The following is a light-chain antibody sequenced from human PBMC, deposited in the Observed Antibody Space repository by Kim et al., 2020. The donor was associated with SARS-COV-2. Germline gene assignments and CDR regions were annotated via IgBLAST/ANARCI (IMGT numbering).Light chain of an antibody. V-gene: IGLV3-21*04. CDR1: NIESRT. J-gene: IGLJ2*01. CDR2: YDD. Sequence: VAPGKTARITCGGNNIESRTVHWYQQKPGQAPVLVIYYDDDQPSGIPERFSGSTSGNTATLTISRVEAGDEADYYCQVWDSSSDHPFGGGTQLTVL. CDR3: QVWDSSSDHP.